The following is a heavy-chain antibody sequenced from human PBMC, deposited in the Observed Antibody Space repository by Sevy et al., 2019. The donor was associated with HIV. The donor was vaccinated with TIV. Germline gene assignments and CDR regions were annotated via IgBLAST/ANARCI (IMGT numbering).Heavy chain of an antibody. D-gene: IGHD3-10*01. Sequence: GGSLRLSCVASGFTFRTYGIHWVRQAPGKGLEWVAVISHDGSHKYNADSVKGRFIISRENSKNALYLQMNSLRAEDTAVYYCGREMISMVPGVPDAFDIWGQGTMVTVSS. CDR2: ISHDGSHK. CDR3: GREMISMVPGVPDAFDI. J-gene: IGHJ3*02. V-gene: IGHV3-30*03. CDR1: GFTFRTYG.